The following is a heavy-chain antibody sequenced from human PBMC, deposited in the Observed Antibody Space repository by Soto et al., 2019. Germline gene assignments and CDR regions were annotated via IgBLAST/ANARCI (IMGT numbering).Heavy chain of an antibody. CDR1: GFTFSSYG. J-gene: IGHJ2*01. CDR3: ARDGFLDSSSSTGVNWYFDL. CDR2: IWYDRSNK. Sequence: QVQLVESGGGVVQPGRSLRLSCAASGFTFSSYGMHWVRQAPGKGLEWVAVIWYDRSNKYYADSVKGRFTISRDNSKNTLYLQMNSLRAEDTAVYYCARDGFLDSSSSTGVNWYFDLWGRGTLVTVSS. V-gene: IGHV3-33*01. D-gene: IGHD6-6*01.